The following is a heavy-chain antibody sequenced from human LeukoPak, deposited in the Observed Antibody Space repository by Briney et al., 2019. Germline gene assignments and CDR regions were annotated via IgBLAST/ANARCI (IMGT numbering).Heavy chain of an antibody. CDR1: GYSFTTYY. J-gene: IGHJ4*02. D-gene: IGHD4-23*01. Sequence: ASVKVSCKASGYSFTTYYIHWVRQAPGQGLEWMGITNPRDRSTIYAQKFQGRVTMTRDMSTSTVYMELSSLRSEDTAVYYCARCGPFNGGPSEYYFDYWGQGTLVTVSS. V-gene: IGHV1-46*01. CDR3: ARCGPFNGGPSEYYFDY. CDR2: TNPRDRST.